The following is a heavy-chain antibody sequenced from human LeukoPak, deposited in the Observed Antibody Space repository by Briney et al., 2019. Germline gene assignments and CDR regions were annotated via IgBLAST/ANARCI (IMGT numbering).Heavy chain of an antibody. V-gene: IGHV4-59*01. CDR3: ARGEMATIXPFDY. CDR2: IYYSGST. J-gene: IGHJ4*02. CDR1: GGSISSYY. Sequence: PSETLSLTCTVSGGSISSYYWSWIRQPPGKGLEWIGYIYYSGSTNYNPSLKSRVTISVDTSKNQFSLKLSSVTAADTAVYYCARGEMATIXPFDYWGQGTLVTVSS. D-gene: IGHD5-24*01.